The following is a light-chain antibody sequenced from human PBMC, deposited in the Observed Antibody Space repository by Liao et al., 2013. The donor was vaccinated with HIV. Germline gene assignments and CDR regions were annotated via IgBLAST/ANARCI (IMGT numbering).Light chain of an antibody. Sequence: SYVLTQPPSVSVAPGKTARITCGGNNIGSKSVNWYQQRPGQAPVLLIYYDSNRPSGIPERLSGSNSGDTATLTISGTQALDEADYYCQAWDSSTNYVFGTGTQVSVL. CDR1: NIGSKS. CDR2: YDS. CDR3: QAWDSSTNYV. J-gene: IGLJ1*01. V-gene: IGLV3-21*01.